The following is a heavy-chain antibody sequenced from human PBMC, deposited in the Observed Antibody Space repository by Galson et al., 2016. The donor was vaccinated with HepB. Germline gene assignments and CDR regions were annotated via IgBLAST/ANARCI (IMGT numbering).Heavy chain of an antibody. Sequence: SLRLSCAGPGFTFGSNWMTWVRQAPGKGLEWVANIKQSGSEKYYVDSVKGRFTISRDNAKNSLYLQMNSLRAEDTAMYYCARRRLEAVTPYLDYWGQGTPVTVSS. D-gene: IGHD2-15*01. V-gene: IGHV3-7*03. J-gene: IGHJ4*02. CDR1: GFTFGSNW. CDR2: IKQSGSEK. CDR3: ARRRLEAVTPYLDY.